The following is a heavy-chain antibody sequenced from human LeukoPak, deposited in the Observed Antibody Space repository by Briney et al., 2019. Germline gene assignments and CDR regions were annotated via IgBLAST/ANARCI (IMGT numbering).Heavy chain of an antibody. CDR1: GGSISSYY. D-gene: IGHD2-8*01. V-gene: IGHV4-4*07. Sequence: SETLSLTCTVSGGSISSYYWSWIRQPAGKGLEWIGRIYTSGSTNYNPSLKSRVTMSVDTSKNQFSLKLSSVTAADTAVYYCAREYCTNGVCCFDYWGQGTLVTVSS. J-gene: IGHJ4*02. CDR2: IYTSGST. CDR3: AREYCTNGVCCFDY.